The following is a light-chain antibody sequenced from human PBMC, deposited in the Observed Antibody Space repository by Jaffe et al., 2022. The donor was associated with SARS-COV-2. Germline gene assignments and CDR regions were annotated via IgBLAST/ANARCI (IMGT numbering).Light chain of an antibody. J-gene: IGKJ2*01. CDR2: AAS. V-gene: IGKV1-39*01. CDR1: QSISTY. CDR3: QQGYGTPYT. Sequence: DIQMTQSPSSLSASVGDRVTITCRASQSISTYLHWYQQKPGKAPKLLIYAASSLQSGVPSRFSGSGSGTDFILIISSLQPEDFATYYCQQGYGTPYTFGQGTKLEIK.